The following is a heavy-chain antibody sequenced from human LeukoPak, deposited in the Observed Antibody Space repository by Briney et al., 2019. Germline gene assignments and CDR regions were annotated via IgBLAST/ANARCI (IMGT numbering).Heavy chain of an antibody. CDR3: ARLFDTSGYYLSILDY. J-gene: IGHJ4*02. Sequence: GESLKISCKGSGYNFVRFWIGWVRQMPGKGLEWMGIIYPGDSDTRYSPSFQGQVSFSVDKSISTAYLQWSSLKASDTAIYYCARLFDTSGYYLSILDYWGQGSLITVS. V-gene: IGHV5-51*01. CDR1: GYNFVRFW. D-gene: IGHD3-22*01. CDR2: IYPGDSDT.